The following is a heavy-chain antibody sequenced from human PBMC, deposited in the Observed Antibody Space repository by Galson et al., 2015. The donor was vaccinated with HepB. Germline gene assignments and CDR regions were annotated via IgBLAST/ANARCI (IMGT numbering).Heavy chain of an antibody. CDR2: INPSGGST. J-gene: IGHJ6*03. Sequence: SGYTFTSYYMHWVRQAPGQGLEWMGIINPSGGSTSYAQKFQGRVTMTRDTSTSTVYMELSSLRSEDTAVYYCARAGPDPVYSGSYSYYYYYMDVWGKGTTVTVSS. V-gene: IGHV1-46*03. CDR1: GYTFTSYY. CDR3: ARAGPDPVYSGSYSYYYYYMDV. D-gene: IGHD1-26*01.